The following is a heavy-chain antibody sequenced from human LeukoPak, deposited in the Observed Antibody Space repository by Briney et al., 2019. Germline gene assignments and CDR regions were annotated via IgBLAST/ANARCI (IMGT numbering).Heavy chain of an antibody. J-gene: IGHJ3*02. D-gene: IGHD3-10*01. CDR1: GGSISSYY. Sequence: SETLSLTCTVSGGSISSYYWSWIRQPPGKGLEWIGYIYYSGSTNYNPSLKSRVTISVDTSKNQFSLKPSSVTAADTAVYYCARDNGFGELFAEPHAFDIWGQGTMVTVSS. V-gene: IGHV4-59*01. CDR3: ARDNGFGELFAEPHAFDI. CDR2: IYYSGST.